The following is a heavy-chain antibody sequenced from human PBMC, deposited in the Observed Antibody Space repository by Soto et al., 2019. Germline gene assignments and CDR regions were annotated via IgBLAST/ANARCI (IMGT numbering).Heavy chain of an antibody. V-gene: IGHV4-39*01. J-gene: IGHJ4*02. Sequence: QLQLQESGPGLVKPSETLSLTCTVSGGSISSSSYYWGWIRQPPGKGLEWIGSVYYSGSTYYNQSLKRRVTISVDTSKNPFSLKLSSVTGADTAVYYCARPVLGPAAGSDYFDYWGQGTLVTVSS. CDR1: GGSISSSSYY. CDR2: VYYSGST. CDR3: ARPVLGPAAGSDYFDY. D-gene: IGHD6-13*01.